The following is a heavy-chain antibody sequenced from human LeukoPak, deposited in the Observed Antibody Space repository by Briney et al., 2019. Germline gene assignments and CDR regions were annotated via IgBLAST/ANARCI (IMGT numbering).Heavy chain of an antibody. Sequence: ASVKVSCKASGGTFSSYAISWVRQAPGQGLEWMGRIIPILGIANYAQKFQGRVTITADKSTSTAYMELSSLRSEDTAVYYCARERFPNLHYYYYYGTDVWGQGTTVTVSS. J-gene: IGHJ6*02. CDR3: ARERFPNLHYYYYYGTDV. CDR1: GGTFSSYA. D-gene: IGHD3-3*01. V-gene: IGHV1-69*04. CDR2: IIPILGIA.